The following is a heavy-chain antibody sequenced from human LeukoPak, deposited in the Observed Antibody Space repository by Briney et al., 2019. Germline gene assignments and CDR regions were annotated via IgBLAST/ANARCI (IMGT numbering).Heavy chain of an antibody. V-gene: IGHV4-34*01. Sequence: SETLSLTCAVYGGSFSGYYWSWIRQPPGKGLEWIGEINHSGSTNYNPSLKSRVTISVDTSKNQFSQKLSSVTAADTAVYYCARGLTYYDILTGYYNGGSWFDPWGQGTLVTVSS. D-gene: IGHD3-9*01. J-gene: IGHJ5*02. CDR3: ARGLTYYDILTGYYNGGSWFDP. CDR1: GGSFSGYY. CDR2: INHSGST.